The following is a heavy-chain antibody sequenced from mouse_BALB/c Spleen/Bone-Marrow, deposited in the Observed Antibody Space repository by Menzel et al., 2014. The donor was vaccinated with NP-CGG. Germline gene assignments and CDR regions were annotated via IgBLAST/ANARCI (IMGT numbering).Heavy chain of an antibody. J-gene: IGHJ3*01. Sequence: QVQLQQSGAELMKPGASVKISCKATGYTFSSYWIEWVKQRPGHGLEWIGEILPGSDSTNYNENFKGKATFTADTSSNTAYMQLNSLTSEDSAAYFCARDSSDYLAWFAYWGQGTLVTVSA. D-gene: IGHD3-2*01. CDR2: ILPGSDST. V-gene: IGHV1-9*01. CDR3: ARDSSDYLAWFAY. CDR1: GYTFSSYW.